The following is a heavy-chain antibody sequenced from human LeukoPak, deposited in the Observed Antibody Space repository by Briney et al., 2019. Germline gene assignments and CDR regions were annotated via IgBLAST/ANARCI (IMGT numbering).Heavy chain of an antibody. CDR3: SHQEYDNGWHPFPQ. J-gene: IGHJ1*01. Sequence: SGPTLVKPTQTLTLTCTFSGFSLITNEVGVGWIRQPPGKALEWLALFYYNNNKFCSPSLENRVTVSKDTSKNQVVLTLTNMDPMETATYYCSHQEYDNGWHPFPQWGQGTLVTVSS. V-gene: IGHV2-5*01. CDR1: GFSLITNEVG. CDR2: FYYNNNK. D-gene: IGHD6-19*01.